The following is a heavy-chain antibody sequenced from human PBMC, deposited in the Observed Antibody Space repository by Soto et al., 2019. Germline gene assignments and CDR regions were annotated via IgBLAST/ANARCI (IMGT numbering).Heavy chain of an antibody. V-gene: IGHV3-21*01. CDR2: ISSSSSYI. Sequence: PGGSLRLSCAASGFTFSSYSMNWVRQAPGKGLEWVSSISSSSSYIYYADSVKGRFTISRDNAKNSLYLQMNSLRAEDTAVYYCARGIVGATIPFDYWGQGTLVTVSS. J-gene: IGHJ4*02. CDR1: GFTFSSYS. CDR3: ARGIVGATIPFDY. D-gene: IGHD1-26*01.